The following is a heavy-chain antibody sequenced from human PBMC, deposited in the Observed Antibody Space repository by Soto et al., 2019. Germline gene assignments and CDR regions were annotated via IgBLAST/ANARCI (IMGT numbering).Heavy chain of an antibody. CDR1: GGSLSNYF. CDR2: IYSSGNT. D-gene: IGHD2-15*01. Sequence: SETLSLTCTVSGGSLSNYFWSWIRQPPGKGLEWIGYIYSSGNTDYNPSLKTRVNMSIDRSKNQISLQLTSVTAARTAGYFLGRTFLLLPRVAPSQNWLVPWRAGTLITSPQ. CDR3: GRTFLLLPRVAPSQNWLVP. J-gene: IGHJ5*02. V-gene: IGHV4-59*12.